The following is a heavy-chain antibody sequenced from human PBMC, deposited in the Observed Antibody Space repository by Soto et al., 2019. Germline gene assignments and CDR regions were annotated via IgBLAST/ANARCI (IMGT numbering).Heavy chain of an antibody. Sequence: GSGPTLVNPTQTLTLTCTFSGFSLSTSGMCVSWIRQPPGEALEWLARIDWEDDEYYSTSLKTRLTISKDTSKNQVVLTLTNMDPADTATYYCARMRGVVVPAAPNDPYYYYYYMDVWGKGTTVTAP. J-gene: IGHJ6*03. CDR3: ARMRGVVVPAAPNDPYYYYYYMDV. CDR1: GFSLSTSGMC. D-gene: IGHD2-2*01. CDR2: IDWEDDE. V-gene: IGHV2-70*11.